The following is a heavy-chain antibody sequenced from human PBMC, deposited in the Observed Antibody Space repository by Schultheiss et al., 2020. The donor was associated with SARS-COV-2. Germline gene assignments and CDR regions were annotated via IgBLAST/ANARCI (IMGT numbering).Heavy chain of an antibody. CDR1: GFTFSSYA. V-gene: IGHV3-23*01. Sequence: GESLKISCAASGFTFSSYAMSWVRQAPGKGLEWVSAISGSGGSTYYADSVKGRFTISRDNSKNTLYLQMNSLRAEDTAVYYCAKDPAYCGGDCSDAFDIWGQGTMVTVSS. J-gene: IGHJ3*02. CDR3: AKDPAYCGGDCSDAFDI. D-gene: IGHD2-21*01. CDR2: ISGSGGST.